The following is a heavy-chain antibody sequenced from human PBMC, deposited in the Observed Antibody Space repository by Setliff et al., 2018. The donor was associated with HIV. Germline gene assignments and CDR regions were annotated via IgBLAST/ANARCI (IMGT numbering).Heavy chain of an antibody. CDR1: GFTFSNYG. CDR2: INQDGSEK. D-gene: IGHD3-16*01. Sequence: PGGSLRLSCAAFGFTFSNYGMHWVRQAPGKGLEWVGNINQDGSEKYYVDSVKGRFTISRDNAKNSLYLQMNSLGVEDTAIYFCVRGKRYAYTSGGLDVWGQGTTVTVSS. J-gene: IGHJ6*02. V-gene: IGHV3-7*01. CDR3: VRGKRYAYTSGGLDV.